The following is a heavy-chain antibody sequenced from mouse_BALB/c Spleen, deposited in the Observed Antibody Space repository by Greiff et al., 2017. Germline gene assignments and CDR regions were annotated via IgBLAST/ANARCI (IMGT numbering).Heavy chain of an antibody. Sequence: VQLQQSGAELVRPGSSVKISCKASGYAFSSYWMNWVKQRPGQGLEWIGQIYPGDGDTNYNGKFKGKATLTADKSSSTAYMQLSSLTSEDSAVYFCARSNWRYWYFDVWGAGTTVTVSS. CDR1: GYAFSSYW. D-gene: IGHD4-1*01. V-gene: IGHV1-80*01. J-gene: IGHJ1*01. CDR3: ARSNWRYWYFDV. CDR2: IYPGDGDT.